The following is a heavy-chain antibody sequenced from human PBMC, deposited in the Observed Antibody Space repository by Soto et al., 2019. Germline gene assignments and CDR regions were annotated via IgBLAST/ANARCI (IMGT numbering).Heavy chain of an antibody. V-gene: IGHV4-28*03. CDR2: IYYSGTT. Sequence: PSETLSLTCAVSGYSISSSNWWGWIRQPPGKGLEWIGYIYYSGTTYYNPSLKSRVTISVDMSEKQSSLILTSVTAADTAVYWWARDPVDGYAFFDNWGQGALVTVSS. CDR3: ARDPVDGYAFFDN. D-gene: IGHD5-12*01. J-gene: IGHJ5*02. CDR1: GYSISSSNW.